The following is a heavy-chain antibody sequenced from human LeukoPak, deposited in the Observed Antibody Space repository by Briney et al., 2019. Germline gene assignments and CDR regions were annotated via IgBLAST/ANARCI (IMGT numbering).Heavy chain of an antibody. CDR1: GFTFSDFY. CDR2: ISSSGGTI. D-gene: IGHD5-24*01. V-gene: IGHV3-11*01. J-gene: IGHJ5*02. CDR3: ARDNSVRDEAWWFNP. Sequence: GGSLRLSCAASGFTFSDFYMGWIRQSPGKGLEWVSYISSSGGTIYYADSVKGRFTISRDNAKNSLYLQMNSLRAEDTAVYYCARDNSVRDEAWWFNPWGQGTLVTVSS.